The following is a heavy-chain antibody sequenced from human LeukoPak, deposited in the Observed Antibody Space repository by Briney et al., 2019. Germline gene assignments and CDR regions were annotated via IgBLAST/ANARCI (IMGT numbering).Heavy chain of an antibody. J-gene: IGHJ4*02. CDR1: GGSISSYY. V-gene: IGHV4-59*04. CDR2: IYYSGTT. CDR3: ASYGSGSSRSFDY. Sequence: SETLSLTCIVSGGSISSYYWSWIRQPPGKGLEWIGSIYYSGTTYYNPSLKSRVTISVDTSKNQFSLKLSSVTAADTAVYYCASYGSGSSRSFDYWGQGTLVTVSS. D-gene: IGHD3-10*01.